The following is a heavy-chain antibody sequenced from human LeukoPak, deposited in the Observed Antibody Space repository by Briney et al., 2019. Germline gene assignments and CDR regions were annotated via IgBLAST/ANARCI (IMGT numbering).Heavy chain of an antibody. Sequence: PLETLSLTCAVSGGSFSGYYWSWIRQPPGKGLEWIGEINYSGSTNYNPSLKSRVTISVDTSKNQFSLKLSSVTAADTAVYYCVRLTYSYGMDVWGQGTTVTVSS. CDR1: GGSFSGYY. J-gene: IGHJ6*02. CDR2: INYSGST. V-gene: IGHV4-34*01. CDR3: VRLTYSYGMDV.